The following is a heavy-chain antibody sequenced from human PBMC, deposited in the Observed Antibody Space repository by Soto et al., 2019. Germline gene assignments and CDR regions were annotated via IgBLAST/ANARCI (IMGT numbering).Heavy chain of an antibody. CDR2: IWDDGSNK. CDR1: GFTFSSYA. V-gene: IGHV3-33*01. CDR3: ARHRGLAPFDI. D-gene: IGHD6-19*01. J-gene: IGHJ3*02. Sequence: QVQLVESGGGVVQPGRSLRLSCAASGFTFSSYAMHWVRQAPGKGLEWVAVIWDDGSNKKHADSVKGRFTISRDNSKNTLYLQMNSLRAEDTDVYFCARHRGLAPFDIWGQGTVVTVSS.